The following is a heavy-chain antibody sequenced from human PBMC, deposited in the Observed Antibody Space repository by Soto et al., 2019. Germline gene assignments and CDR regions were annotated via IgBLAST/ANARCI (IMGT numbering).Heavy chain of an antibody. CDR3: VKPPAYYYDSSPYYPV. CDR2: IGSDGGSA. Sequence: GGSLRLSCSASGFTFNTYSIHWVRQAPGKGLEYVSDIGSDGGSAYYADSVRGRFTISRDNSRNTLYLQMSFLRAEDTAIYYCVKPPAYYYDSSPYYPVWGQGTLVTVSS. D-gene: IGHD3-22*01. J-gene: IGHJ4*02. V-gene: IGHV3-64D*06. CDR1: GFTFNTYS.